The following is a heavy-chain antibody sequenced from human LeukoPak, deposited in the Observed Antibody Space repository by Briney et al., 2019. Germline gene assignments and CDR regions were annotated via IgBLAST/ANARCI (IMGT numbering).Heavy chain of an antibody. CDR3: ARHYGP. J-gene: IGHJ5*02. D-gene: IGHD3-16*01. Sequence: SGTLSLTCAVSGGSISSSNWWSWVRQPPGKGLEWIGSIYDSGSTYYNPSLKSRVTISVDTSKNQFSLKLNSVTAADTAVYYCARHYGPWGQGTLVTVSS. V-gene: IGHV4-4*02. CDR1: GGSISSSNW. CDR2: IYDSGST.